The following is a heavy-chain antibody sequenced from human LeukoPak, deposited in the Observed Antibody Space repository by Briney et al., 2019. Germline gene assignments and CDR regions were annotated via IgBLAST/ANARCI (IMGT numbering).Heavy chain of an antibody. Sequence: SETLSLTCTVSGGSISSGSYYWRWIRQPAGKGLEWIGRIYTSGRTNYNPSLKSRVTISVDTSKHQFSLKLSSVTAADTAVYYCARESYYYDSSGYYYYYYYMDVWGKGTTVTVSS. CDR1: GGSISSGSYY. CDR3: ARESYYYDSSGYYYYYYYMDV. V-gene: IGHV4-61*02. D-gene: IGHD3-22*01. J-gene: IGHJ6*03. CDR2: IYTSGRT.